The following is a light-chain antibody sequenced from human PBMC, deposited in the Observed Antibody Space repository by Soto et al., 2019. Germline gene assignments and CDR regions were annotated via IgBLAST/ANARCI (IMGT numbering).Light chain of an antibody. V-gene: IGLV2-14*01. CDR2: DVS. CDR3: SSYTSSSTYV. Sequence: QSALTQPASVSGSPGQSITISFTGTSSDVGGYNYVSWYQQHPGKAPKLMIYDVSNRPSGVSNRFSGSKSGNTASLTISGLQAEDEAAYYCSSYTSSSTYVFGTGTKVTVL. J-gene: IGLJ1*01. CDR1: SSDVGGYNY.